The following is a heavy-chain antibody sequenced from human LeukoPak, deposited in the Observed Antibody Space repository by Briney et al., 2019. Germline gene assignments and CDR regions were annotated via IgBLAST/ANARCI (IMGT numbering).Heavy chain of an antibody. D-gene: IGHD5-18*01. J-gene: IGHJ4*02. Sequence: GGSLRLSCAASGFTFSSYGMTWVRQAPGKGLEWVSYISSSSLSIYYADSVKGRFTISRDNARNSLYLQMNSLRAEDTAMYYCARDATPTQLWFRGSFDYWGLGALVTDAS. CDR2: ISSSSLSI. V-gene: IGHV3-48*01. CDR3: ARDATPTQLWFRGSFDY. CDR1: GFTFSSYG.